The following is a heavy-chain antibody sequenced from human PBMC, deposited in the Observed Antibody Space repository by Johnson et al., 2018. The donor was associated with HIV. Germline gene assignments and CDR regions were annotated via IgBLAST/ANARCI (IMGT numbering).Heavy chain of an antibody. V-gene: IGHV3-7*05. CDR3: ARRSGYGCDM. CDR2: IKEAGSEK. CDR1: GSIFRNYW. D-gene: IGHD5-24*01. Sequence: VQLVESGGGLVQPGGSLRLACVASGSIFRNYWMSWVRQAPGKGLEWVANIKEAGSEKYYVDSVKGRYTIHRDNVKKSLYLQMTSLKVEETAVYYCARRSGYGCDMWGQGTMVTVSS. J-gene: IGHJ3*02.